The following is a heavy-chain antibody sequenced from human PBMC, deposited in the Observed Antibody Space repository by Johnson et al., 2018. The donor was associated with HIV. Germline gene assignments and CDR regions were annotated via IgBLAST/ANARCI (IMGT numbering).Heavy chain of an antibody. J-gene: IGHJ3*02. Sequence: VQPGGSLRLSCVASGFTVRSNYMSWVRQAPGKGLEWVSGINWNGGSTGYADSVKGRFTISRDNAKNSLYLQMNSLRAEDTALYYCARESSAGEYSYGIIWGQGTMVTVSS. V-gene: IGHV3-20*04. CDR1: GFTVRSNY. CDR3: ARESSAGEYSYGII. CDR2: INWNGGST. D-gene: IGHD5-18*01.